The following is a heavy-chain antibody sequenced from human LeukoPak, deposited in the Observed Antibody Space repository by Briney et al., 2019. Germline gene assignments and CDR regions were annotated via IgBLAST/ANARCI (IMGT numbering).Heavy chain of an antibody. V-gene: IGHV3-48*03. CDR2: ISSSGSTI. D-gene: IGHD2-2*01. Sequence: GGSLRLSCAASGFTFSSYEMNWVRQAPGKGLEWVSYISSSGSTIYYADSVKGRFTISRDNAKNSLYLQMNSLRAEDTAVYYCARFGDRVPAAISDAFDNWGQGTMVTVSS. CDR1: GFTFSSYE. CDR3: ARFGDRVPAAISDAFDN. J-gene: IGHJ3*02.